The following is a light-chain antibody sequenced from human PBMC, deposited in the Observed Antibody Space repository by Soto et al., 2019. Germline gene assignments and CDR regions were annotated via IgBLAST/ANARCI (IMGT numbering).Light chain of an antibody. CDR1: QSLLHSNGYNY. V-gene: IGKV2-28*01. J-gene: IGKJ2*01. Sequence: IVMTPSPLSLPVTPGEPASISCRSSQSLLHSNGYNYLDWYLQKPGQSPQLLIYLGSNRASGVPDRFSGSESVTDCTLKISRVEAEDVGFYYCMQALQTPYTFGQGTKLEIK. CDR3: MQALQTPYT. CDR2: LGS.